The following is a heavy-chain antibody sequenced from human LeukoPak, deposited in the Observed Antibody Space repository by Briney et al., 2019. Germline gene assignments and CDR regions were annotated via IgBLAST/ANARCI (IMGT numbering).Heavy chain of an antibody. D-gene: IGHD5-24*01. J-gene: IGHJ4*02. V-gene: IGHV4-31*03. CDR2: IYYSGST. CDR3: ARSSRESNYYFDY. Sequence: PSEILSLTCTVSGGSISSGGYYWSWIRQHPGKGLEWIGYIYYSGSTYYNPSLKSRVTISVDTSKNQFSLKLSSVTAADTAVYYCARSSRESNYYFDYWGQGTLVTVSS. CDR1: GGSISSGGYY.